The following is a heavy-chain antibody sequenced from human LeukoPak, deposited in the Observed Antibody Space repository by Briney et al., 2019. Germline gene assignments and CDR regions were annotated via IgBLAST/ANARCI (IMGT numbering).Heavy chain of an antibody. V-gene: IGHV3-9*01. Sequence: PGRSLRLPCAASGFTFDDYAMHWFRQAPGKGLEWVSGISWNSGSIGYADSVKGRFTISRDNAKNSLYLQMNSLRAEDTALYYCAKDMGGGYCSSTSCYIGIGFDYWGQGTLVTVSS. CDR3: AKDMGGGYCSSTSCYIGIGFDY. CDR2: ISWNSGSI. D-gene: IGHD2-2*02. J-gene: IGHJ4*02. CDR1: GFTFDDYA.